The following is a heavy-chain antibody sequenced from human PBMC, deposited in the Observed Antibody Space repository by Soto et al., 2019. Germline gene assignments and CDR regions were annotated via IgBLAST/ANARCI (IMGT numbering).Heavy chain of an antibody. CDR3: AKGIFGVVIPYGMDV. Sequence: GGSLRLSCVASGFTFSSYGMHWVRQAPGKGLEWVAVISYDGSNKYYADSVKGRFTISRDNSKNTLYLQMNSLRAEDTAVYYCAKGIFGVVIPYGMDVWGQGTTVTVSS. J-gene: IGHJ6*02. D-gene: IGHD3-3*01. CDR1: GFTFSSYG. V-gene: IGHV3-30*18. CDR2: ISYDGSNK.